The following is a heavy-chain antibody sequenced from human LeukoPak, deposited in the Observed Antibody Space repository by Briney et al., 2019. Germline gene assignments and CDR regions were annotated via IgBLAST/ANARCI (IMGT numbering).Heavy chain of an antibody. CDR1: GFTFSDYY. CDR2: ISSSGSTI. D-gene: IGHD2-15*01. Sequence: GGSLRLSCAGSGFTFSDYYMSWLRQAQGKGLEWVSYISSSGSTIYYADSVKGRFTISRDNAKNSLYLQMNSLRAEDTAVYYCARCNIVVVVAATVFDYWGQGTLVTVSA. CDR3: ARCNIVVVVAATVFDY. J-gene: IGHJ4*02. V-gene: IGHV3-11*01.